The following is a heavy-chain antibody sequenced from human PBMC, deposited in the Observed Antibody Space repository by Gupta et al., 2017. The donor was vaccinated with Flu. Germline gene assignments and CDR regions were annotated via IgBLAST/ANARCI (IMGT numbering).Heavy chain of an antibody. D-gene: IGHD2-2*01. CDR2: IIPILGIA. Sequence: QVQLVQSGAEVKKPGSSVKVSCKAAGGTVSSYTISWVRQAPGQGLEWMGRIIPILGIANYAQKFQGRVTITADKSTSTAYMELSSLRSEDTAVYYCAVGGVSSMPRSNWFDPWGQGTLVTVSS. CDR1: GGTVSSYT. J-gene: IGHJ5*02. CDR3: AVGGVSSMPRSNWFDP. V-gene: IGHV1-69*02.